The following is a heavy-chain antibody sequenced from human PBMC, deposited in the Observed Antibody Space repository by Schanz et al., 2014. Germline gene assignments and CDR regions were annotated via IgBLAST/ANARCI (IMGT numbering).Heavy chain of an antibody. J-gene: IGHJ5*02. CDR3: AGGEFGRLFPTWFDP. Sequence: EVQLVESGGDLVQPGGSLRLSCAASGFTFSSYSMNWVRQTPGKGLEWVSYISTRSITTYYPASLKGRFTISRDDAKNSLYLQMNSLTDEDTAVYYCAGGEFGRLFPTWFDPWGQGTLVTVSS. V-gene: IGHV3-48*02. D-gene: IGHD3-10*01. CDR2: ISTRSITT. CDR1: GFTFSSYS.